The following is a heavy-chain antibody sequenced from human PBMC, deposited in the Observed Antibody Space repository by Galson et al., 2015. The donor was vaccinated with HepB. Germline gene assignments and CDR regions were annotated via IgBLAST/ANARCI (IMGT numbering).Heavy chain of an antibody. V-gene: IGHV3-30*18. Sequence: SLRLSCAASGFTFSSYGMHWVRQAPGKGLEWVAVISYDGSNKYYADSVKGRLTISRDNSKNTLYLQMNSLRAEDTAVYYCAKEGGYCSSTSCYYYYGMDVWGQGTTVTVSS. J-gene: IGHJ6*02. CDR1: GFTFSSYG. CDR2: ISYDGSNK. D-gene: IGHD2-2*01. CDR3: AKEGGYCSSTSCYYYYGMDV.